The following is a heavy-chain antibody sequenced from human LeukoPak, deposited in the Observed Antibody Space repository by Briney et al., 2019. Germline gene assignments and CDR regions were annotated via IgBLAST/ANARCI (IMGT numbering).Heavy chain of an antibody. CDR1: GFTFSSYA. J-gene: IGHJ6*02. V-gene: IGHV4-38-2*01. D-gene: IGHD6-13*01. CDR2: IYYSGST. Sequence: GSLRLSCAASGFTFSSYAMSWVRQAPGKGLEWIGSIYYSGSTYYNPSLKSRVTISVDTSKNQFSLKLSSVTAADTAVYYCASTRIAAAGSDYYYYYGMDVWGQGTTVTVSS. CDR3: ASTRIAAAGSDYYYYYGMDV.